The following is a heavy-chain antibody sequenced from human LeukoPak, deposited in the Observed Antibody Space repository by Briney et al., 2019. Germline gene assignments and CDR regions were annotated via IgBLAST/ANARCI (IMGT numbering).Heavy chain of an antibody. J-gene: IGHJ4*02. CDR1: GFTFSSNA. Sequence: GGSLRLSCAASGFTFSSNAMSWVRQAPGKGLEWVSAVSVRADSTYYADSVKGRFTISRDNSKNMVYLQMNSLRAEDTAVYYCAKASPYYDILTGHYYYIDSWGQGTLVTVSS. CDR2: VSVRADST. V-gene: IGHV3-23*01. CDR3: AKASPYYDILTGHYYYIDS. D-gene: IGHD3-9*01.